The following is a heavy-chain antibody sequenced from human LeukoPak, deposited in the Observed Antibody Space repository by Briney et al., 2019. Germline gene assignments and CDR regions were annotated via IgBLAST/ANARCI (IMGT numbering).Heavy chain of an antibody. J-gene: IGHJ3*02. Sequence: SETLSLTCSVSGGSISSGDYYWSWIRQPPGKGLEWIGCIYYSGSTYYDPSLKSRLTMSVDTSKNQFSLKLSSVTAADTAVYYCARLITGTTTAFDIWGQGTMVTVSS. CDR1: GGSISSGDYY. CDR3: ARLITGTTTAFDI. CDR2: IYYSGST. D-gene: IGHD1-7*01. V-gene: IGHV4-30-4*08.